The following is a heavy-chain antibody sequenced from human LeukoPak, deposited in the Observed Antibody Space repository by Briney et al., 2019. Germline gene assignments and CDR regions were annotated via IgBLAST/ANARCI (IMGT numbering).Heavy chain of an antibody. V-gene: IGHV3-21*01. Sequence: ETLSLTCTVSGGSISSSSYYWGWIRQPPGKGLEWVSSISSSSSYIYYADSVKGRFTISRDNAKNSLYLQMNSLRAEDTAVYYCARGTDYDFWGDYFDYWGQGTLVTVSS. J-gene: IGHJ4*02. CDR1: GGSISSSS. CDR2: ISSSSSYI. D-gene: IGHD3-3*01. CDR3: ARGTDYDFWGDYFDY.